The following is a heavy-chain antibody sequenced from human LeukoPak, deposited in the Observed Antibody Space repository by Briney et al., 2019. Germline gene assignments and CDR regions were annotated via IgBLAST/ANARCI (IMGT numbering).Heavy chain of an antibody. Sequence: PGVSLRLSCAASGFTFDDYGMSWVRQAPGKGLEWVSAINLNGNSTGYADSVKGRFTISRGNAKNSLYLQMNSLRAEDTALYYCARSLGRRRIAAAGMDYFDYWGQGTLVTVSS. CDR1: GFTFDDYG. V-gene: IGHV3-20*04. CDR2: INLNGNST. CDR3: ARSLGRRRIAAAGMDYFDY. J-gene: IGHJ4*02. D-gene: IGHD6-13*01.